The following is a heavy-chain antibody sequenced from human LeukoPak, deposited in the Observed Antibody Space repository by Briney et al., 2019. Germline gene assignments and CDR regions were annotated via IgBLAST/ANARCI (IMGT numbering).Heavy chain of an antibody. D-gene: IGHD3-10*01. CDR1: GGSISSYY. CDR3: ARELLWFGELSSNFDY. CDR2: IYTSGST. V-gene: IGHV4-4*07. J-gene: IGHJ4*02. Sequence: SETLSLTCTVSGGSISSYYWSWIRQPAGKGLEWIGRIYTSGSTNYNPSLKSRVTMPVDTSKNQFSLKLSSVTAADTAVYYCARELLWFGELSSNFDYWGQGTLVTVSS.